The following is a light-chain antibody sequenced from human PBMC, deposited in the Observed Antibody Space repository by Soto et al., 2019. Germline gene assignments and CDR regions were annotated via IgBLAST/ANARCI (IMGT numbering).Light chain of an antibody. Sequence: QSVLTQPPSASGTPGQRVTISCSGSSSNIGSNYVYWYQQLPGTAPKLLIYSNNQRPSGVPDRFSGSKSDTSASLAISGFRSEDEADYYCAAWDDSLSGWVFGGGTKLTVL. CDR1: SSNIGSNY. CDR2: SNN. J-gene: IGLJ3*02. V-gene: IGLV1-47*02. CDR3: AAWDDSLSGWV.